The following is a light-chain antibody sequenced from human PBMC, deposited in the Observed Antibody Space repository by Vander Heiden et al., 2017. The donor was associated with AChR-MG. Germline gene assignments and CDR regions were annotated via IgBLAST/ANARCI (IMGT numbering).Light chain of an antibody. V-gene: IGLV2-11*01. CDR3: CSYAGRFGEV. CDR2: DVS. CDR1: SSDVGGYDY. Sequence: QSALPQPRSVSGSPGQSITISCTGTSSDVGGYDYVSWYQQYPGKAPRLLFYDVSKRPSGVPGRFSGSKSGNTASLTISGLQADDEADYYCCSYAGRFGEVFGGGTTVTVL. J-gene: IGLJ2*01.